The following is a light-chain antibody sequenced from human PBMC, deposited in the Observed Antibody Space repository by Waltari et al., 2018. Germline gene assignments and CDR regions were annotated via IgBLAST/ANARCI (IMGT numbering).Light chain of an antibody. J-gene: IGKJ3*01. CDR1: QDINDT. CDR3: QQHDNLPRT. V-gene: IGKV1-33*01. Sequence: DIQMTQSPSSLSASVGDRVTITCQASQDINDTLNWYQQKPGRAPKLLIYDVSNLERGVPSRSSGSGSGTHFTFTITSLQPEDFATYYCQQHDNLPRTFGPGTRVDIK. CDR2: DVS.